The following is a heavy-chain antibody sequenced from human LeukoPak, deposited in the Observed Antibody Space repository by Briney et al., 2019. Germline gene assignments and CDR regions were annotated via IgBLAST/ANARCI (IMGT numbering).Heavy chain of an antibody. CDR2: ISYDARDK. V-gene: IGHV3-30*18. Sequence: GGSLRLSCAASGFTFSSYGMHWVRQAPGKGLEWVAVISYDARDKYYADSVKGRFTISRDNSKNTLYLQMNSLRAEDTAVYYCAKVFATATTFYYFDYWGQGTLVTVSS. J-gene: IGHJ4*02. CDR3: AKVFATATTFYYFDY. CDR1: GFTFSSYG. D-gene: IGHD4-17*01.